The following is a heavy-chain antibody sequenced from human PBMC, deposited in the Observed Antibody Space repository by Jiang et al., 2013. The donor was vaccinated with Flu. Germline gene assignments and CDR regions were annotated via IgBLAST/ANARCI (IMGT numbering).Heavy chain of an antibody. V-gene: IGHV4-34*01. D-gene: IGHD3-22*01. Sequence: GLVKPSETLSLTCVVYDGSLSTYYWTWIRQPPGKGLEWIGEINYSGTTHSNPSLKRRLTISVDTSKSQFSLKLNSATAADTAVYYCARIRDYYDSSGSNLGWYFDLWGRGTLVTVSS. J-gene: IGHJ2*01. CDR3: ARIRDYYDSSGSNLGWYFDL. CDR1: DGSLSTYY. CDR2: INYSGTT.